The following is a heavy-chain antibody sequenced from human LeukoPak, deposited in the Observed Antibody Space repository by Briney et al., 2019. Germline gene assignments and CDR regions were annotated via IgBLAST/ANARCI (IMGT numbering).Heavy chain of an antibody. CDR3: AREMGIAAAGALDY. D-gene: IGHD6-13*01. J-gene: IGHJ4*02. V-gene: IGHV1-18*01. CDR1: GYTFTSYV. Sequence: GASVKVSCKTSGYTFTSYVISGVRQAPGQGGEWMGWISAYNGNTNYAQKLQGRVTMTTDTSTSTAYMELRSLRSDDTAVYYCAREMGIAAAGALDYWGQGTLVTVSS. CDR2: ISAYNGNT.